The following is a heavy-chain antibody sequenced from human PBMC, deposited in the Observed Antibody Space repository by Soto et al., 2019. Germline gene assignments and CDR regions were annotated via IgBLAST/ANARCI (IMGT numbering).Heavy chain of an antibody. J-gene: IGHJ4*02. D-gene: IGHD6-19*01. V-gene: IGHV3-23*01. CDR2: FTSGGST. CDR3: ARTDKYNSQSSGWANRFDY. CDR1: GFIFSNYA. Sequence: EVQLLESGGDLVQPGGSLRLSCAASGFIFSNYAMTWVRQAPGKGPEWVSTFTSGGSTYYRDTVKGRFTISRDNSKNTRYLHMNSLRAEDTAVYYCARTDKYNSQSSGWANRFDYWGQGTLVTVSS.